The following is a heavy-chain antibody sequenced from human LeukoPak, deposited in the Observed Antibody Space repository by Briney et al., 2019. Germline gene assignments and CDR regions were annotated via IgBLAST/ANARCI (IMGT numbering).Heavy chain of an antibody. V-gene: IGHV3-23*01. J-gene: IGHJ4*02. D-gene: IGHD5-18*01. CDR2: ISDNEGRT. Sequence: PAGSLRLSCAASGFTFNYYAMSWVRQAPGKGLEWISGISDNEGRTYYTDSVKGRFTISRDNAKNTAYLQMHNLRADDTAVYFCARHDSFIPYWGQGTLVTVSS. CDR3: ARHDSFIPY. CDR1: GFTFNYYA.